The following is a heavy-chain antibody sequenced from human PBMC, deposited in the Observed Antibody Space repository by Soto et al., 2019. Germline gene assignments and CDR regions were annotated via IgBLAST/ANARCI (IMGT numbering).Heavy chain of an antibody. CDR3: ARRDSHGYFRYFDN. Sequence: QVQLVQSGAEVKTPGSSVKVSCEASGGTFSSYPISWVRQAPGQGLEWMGGTNGNLGTGNYAQKFRGRLTITTDISTTTAYMELSSLTSEDTAVYYCARRDSHGYFRYFDNWGQGTLVTVSS. J-gene: IGHJ4*02. V-gene: IGHV1-69*06. CDR1: GGTFSSYP. CDR2: TNGNLGTG. D-gene: IGHD4-17*01.